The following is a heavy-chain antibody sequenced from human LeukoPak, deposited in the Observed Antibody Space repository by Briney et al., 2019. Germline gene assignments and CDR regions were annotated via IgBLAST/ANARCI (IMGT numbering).Heavy chain of an antibody. CDR3: ARERGGIQLGIFDY. CDR1: GYTFTGYY. CDR2: INPNSGGT. V-gene: IGHV1-2*02. Sequence: GASVKVSCKASGYTFTGYYMHWVRQAPGQGLEWMGWINPNSGGTNYAQKFQGRVTMTRDTSISTAYMELSRLRSDDTAVYYCARERGGIQLGIFDYRGQGTLVTVSS. D-gene: IGHD5-18*01. J-gene: IGHJ4*02.